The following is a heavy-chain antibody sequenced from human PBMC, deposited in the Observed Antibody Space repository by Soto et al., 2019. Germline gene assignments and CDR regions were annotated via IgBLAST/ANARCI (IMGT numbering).Heavy chain of an antibody. CDR2: IYPGGVNI. Sequence: QVQLVQSGAEVKKPGASVKVSCKAIGYSFTSHYMHWVRQAPGQGLEWMGTIYPGGVNIGYAQKFKGRVTMTKDTSTSTVYMELNSLTSEDTAVYYCARDQSSHDLVWWFDPWGQGTLVTVSS. J-gene: IGHJ5*02. CDR1: GYSFTSHY. CDR3: ARDQSSHDLVWWFDP. V-gene: IGHV1-46*03. D-gene: IGHD3-16*01.